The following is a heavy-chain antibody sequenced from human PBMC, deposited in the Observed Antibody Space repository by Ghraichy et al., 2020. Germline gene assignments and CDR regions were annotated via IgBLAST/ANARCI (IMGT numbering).Heavy chain of an antibody. V-gene: IGHV5-51*01. CDR3: ARVGTMVRGPLFSRSSYYYMDV. D-gene: IGHD3-10*01. Sequence: GGSLNISCKGSGYSFTSYWIGWVRQMPGKGLEWMGIIYPGDSDTRYSPSFQGQVTISADKSISTAYLQWSSLKASDTAMYYCARVGTMVRGPLFSRSSYYYMDVWGKGTTVTVSS. CDR2: IYPGDSDT. J-gene: IGHJ6*03. CDR1: GYSFTSYW.